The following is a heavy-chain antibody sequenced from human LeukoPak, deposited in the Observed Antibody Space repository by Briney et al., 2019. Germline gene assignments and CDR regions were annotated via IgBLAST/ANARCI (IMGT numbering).Heavy chain of an antibody. D-gene: IGHD2-2*01. CDR1: GLTFSDHY. V-gene: IGHV3-72*01. J-gene: IGHJ4*02. CDR3: VRGSTGNYFDY. CDR2: TRNKARSYTT. Sequence: GGSLRLSCAASGLTFSDHYMDWVRQAPGQGLEWVGRTRNKARSYTTDYAASVKGRFTISREDSTNSLYLQMNSLKTEDTAVYFCVRGSTGNYFDYWGQGILVTVSS.